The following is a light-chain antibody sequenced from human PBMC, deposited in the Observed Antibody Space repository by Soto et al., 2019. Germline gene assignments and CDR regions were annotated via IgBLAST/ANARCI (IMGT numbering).Light chain of an antibody. CDR3: QYFDRSLTAWV. Sequence: QAVVTQPPSVSGAPGQRVTISCTGSSSNIGAGYDVHWYQQLPGTAPTLLISGNTDRPSGVPDRFSGSKSGTSASLAITGLQTEDEADYYCQYFDRSLTAWVFGGGTKLTVL. CDR1: SSNIGAGYD. V-gene: IGLV1-40*01. J-gene: IGLJ3*02. CDR2: GNT.